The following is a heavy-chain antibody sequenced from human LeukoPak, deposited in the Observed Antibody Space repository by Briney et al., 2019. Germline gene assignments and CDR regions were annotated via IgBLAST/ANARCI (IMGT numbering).Heavy chain of an antibody. CDR2: IKQDGIEK. V-gene: IGHV3-7*01. CDR1: GFTFSNYW. CDR3: AREGMVRGVPDAFDL. D-gene: IGHD3-10*01. J-gene: IGHJ3*01. Sequence: GGSLSLSCAASGFTFSNYWMDWVRQVPGKGPEWVANIKQDGIEKYFLGSVKGRFAISRDNAKNLLYLQMTSLRVEDTAVYYCAREGMVRGVPDAFDLWGQGTMVTVSS.